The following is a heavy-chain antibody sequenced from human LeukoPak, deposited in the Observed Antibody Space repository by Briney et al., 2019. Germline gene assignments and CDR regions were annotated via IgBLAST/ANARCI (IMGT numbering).Heavy chain of an antibody. V-gene: IGHV1-2*02. J-gene: IGHJ5*02. Sequence: GASVKVSCKASGYTFSGYYIHWVRQAPGQGLEWMGWINPNSGGTNYAQKFQGRVTMTRDTSISTAYLELSRLRSDDTAVYYCARARRNSGRGSSISHQGEATNWFDPWGQGTLVTVSS. D-gene: IGHD4-23*01. CDR2: INPNSGGT. CDR1: GYTFSGYY. CDR3: ARARRNSGRGSSISHQGEATNWFDP.